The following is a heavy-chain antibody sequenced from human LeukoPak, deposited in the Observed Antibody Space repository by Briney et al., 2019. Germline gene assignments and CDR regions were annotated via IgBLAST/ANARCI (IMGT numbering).Heavy chain of an antibody. J-gene: IGHJ6*02. CDR3: AREKVVIAATHYYGMDV. V-gene: IGHV6-1*01. D-gene: IGHD2-15*01. CDR2: TYYRSKWYN. CDR1: GDRVSTNNAA. Sequence: SQTLSLTCAISGDRVSTNNAAWSWIRQSPSRGLEWLGRTYYRSKWYNYYAGSVKSRIIFNPGTSKNQFSLQLNSVTPEDTAAYYCAREKVVIAATHYYGMDVWGQGTTVTVSS.